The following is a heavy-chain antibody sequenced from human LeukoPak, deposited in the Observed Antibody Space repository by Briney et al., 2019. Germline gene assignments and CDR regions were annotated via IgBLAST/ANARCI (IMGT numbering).Heavy chain of an antibody. CDR3: ARDREPHYFDY. CDR1: GYNFTSHY. D-gene: IGHD1-26*01. Sequence: ASVKVFCKASGYNFTSHYMHWVRQAPGQGLEGMGIINPSGGSTSYAQKFQGRVTMTRDTSTSTVYMELSSLRSEDTAVYYCARDREPHYFDYWGQGTLVTVSS. CDR2: INPSGGST. V-gene: IGHV1-46*01. J-gene: IGHJ4*02.